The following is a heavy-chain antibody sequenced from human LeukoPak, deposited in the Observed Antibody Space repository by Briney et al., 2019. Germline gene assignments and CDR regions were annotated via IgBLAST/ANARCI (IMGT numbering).Heavy chain of an antibody. V-gene: IGHV4-39*01. CDR3: ARQHRSTMVRGVIIGWFDP. Sequence: KPSETLSLTCTVSGGSISSSSYYWGWIRQPPGKGLEWIGSIYYSGSTYYNPSLKSRVTISVDTSKNQFSLKLSSVTAADTAVYYCARQHRSTMVRGVIIGWFDPWGQGTLVTVSS. D-gene: IGHD3-10*01. CDR1: GGSISSSSYY. J-gene: IGHJ5*02. CDR2: IYYSGST.